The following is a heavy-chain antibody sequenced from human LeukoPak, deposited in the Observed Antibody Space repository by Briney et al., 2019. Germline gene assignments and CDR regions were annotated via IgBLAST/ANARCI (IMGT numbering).Heavy chain of an antibody. Sequence: GASLKVSCKASGYTFTSYGISWVLQAPGQGLEWRGWISAYNGNTKYAQNIHGRVTIATDTSTSTAYMEPRSLRSDDAAVYYCAREVNGQWLAEEYDDAFDNWGRGTMVTVSS. V-gene: IGHV1-18*01. D-gene: IGHD6-19*01. CDR3: AREVNGQWLAEEYDDAFDN. CDR1: GYTFTSYG. J-gene: IGHJ3*02. CDR2: ISAYNGNT.